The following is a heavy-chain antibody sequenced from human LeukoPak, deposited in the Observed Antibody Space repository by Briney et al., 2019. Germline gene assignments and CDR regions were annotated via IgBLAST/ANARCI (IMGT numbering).Heavy chain of an antibody. V-gene: IGHV4-4*02. J-gene: IGHJ4*02. CDR1: VGSITGTDW. Sequence: SETLSLTRGLSVGSITGTDWRSWVGSPPGQGLEWIGEISLTGETNYNPSPNGGVTMSFNESRNKPPLDLTSVPAADTAIYYCSGGGGDFCPFGYWGQGTLVIVPP. CDR3: SGGGGDFCPFGY. D-gene: IGHD2-21*02. CDR2: ISLTGET.